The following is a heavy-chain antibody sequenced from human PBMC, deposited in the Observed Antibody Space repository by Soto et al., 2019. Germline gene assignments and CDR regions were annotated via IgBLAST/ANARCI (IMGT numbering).Heavy chain of an antibody. D-gene: IGHD1-26*01. J-gene: IGHJ3*02. CDR3: AQVRGSYRWGDAFDI. CDR1: GFTFSSYA. Sequence: HPGGYLRLSCAASGFTFSSYAMSWVRQAPGKGLEWVSAISGSGGSTYYADSVKGRFTISRDNSKNTLYLQMNSLRAEDTAVYYCAQVRGSYRWGDAFDIWGQGTMVTVSS. V-gene: IGHV3-23*01. CDR2: ISGSGGST.